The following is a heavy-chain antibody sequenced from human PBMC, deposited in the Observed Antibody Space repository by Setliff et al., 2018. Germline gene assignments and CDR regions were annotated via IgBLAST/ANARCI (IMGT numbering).Heavy chain of an antibody. V-gene: IGHV3-48*01. J-gene: IGHJ4*02. D-gene: IGHD2-21*02. Sequence: GGSLRLSCAASGFTFSSYSMNWVRQAPGKGLEWVSYISSSSSTIYYADSVKGRFTIARDNAKNSLYLQMNSLRAEDTAVYYCARGGSGGNSLLGYWGQGTLVTVSS. CDR2: ISSSSSTI. CDR1: GFTFSSYS. CDR3: ARGGSGGNSLLGY.